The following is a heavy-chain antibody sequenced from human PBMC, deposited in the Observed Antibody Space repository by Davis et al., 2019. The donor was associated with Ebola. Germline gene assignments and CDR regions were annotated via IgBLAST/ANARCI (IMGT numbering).Heavy chain of an antibody. J-gene: IGHJ4*02. Sequence: PGGSLRLSCAASGFTVSGNYMSWVRQAPGKGLEWVSVIYSGGYTYYADSVKGRFTISRDNSKNTLYLQMNSLRAEDTAVYYCARTRGNFNSYFDYWGQGTLVTVSS. CDR3: ARTRGNFNSYFDY. CDR2: IYSGGYT. D-gene: IGHD1-26*01. CDR1: GFTVSGNY. V-gene: IGHV3-53*01.